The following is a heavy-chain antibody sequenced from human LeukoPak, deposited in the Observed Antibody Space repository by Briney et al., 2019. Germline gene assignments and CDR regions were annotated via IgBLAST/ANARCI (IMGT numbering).Heavy chain of an antibody. Sequence: PGGSLRLSCAASGFTFSSYWMHWVRQTPGKGLVWVSRINSDGSSTSYADSVKGRFTISRDNAKNTLYLQMNSLRAEDTAVYYCASAPLVYYYYYMDVWGKGTTVTVSS. J-gene: IGHJ6*03. CDR2: INSDGSST. V-gene: IGHV3-74*01. CDR1: GFTFSSYW. CDR3: ASAPLVYYYYYMDV. D-gene: IGHD3-10*01.